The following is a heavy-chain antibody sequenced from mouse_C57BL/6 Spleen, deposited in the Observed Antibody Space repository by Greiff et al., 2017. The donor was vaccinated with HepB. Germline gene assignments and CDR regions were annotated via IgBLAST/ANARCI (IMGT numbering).Heavy chain of an antibody. J-gene: IGHJ3*01. V-gene: IGHV1-26*01. D-gene: IGHD2-2*01. CDR1: GYTFTDYY. CDR3: ARRGWLPWFAY. Sequence: EVQLQQSGPELVKPGASVKISCKASGYTFTDYYMNWVKQSHGKSLEWIGDINPNNGGTSYNQKFKGKATLTVDKSSSTAYMELRSLTSEDSAVYYCARRGWLPWFAYWGQGTLVTVSA. CDR2: INPNNGGT.